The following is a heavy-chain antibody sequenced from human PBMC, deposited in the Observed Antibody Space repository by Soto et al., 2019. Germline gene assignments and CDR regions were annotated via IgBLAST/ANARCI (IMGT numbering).Heavy chain of an antibody. V-gene: IGHV3-30-3*01. CDR3: ARSGELHSLDY. J-gene: IGHJ4*02. Sequence: GGSLRLSCAASGFTFSSYAMHWVRQAPGKGLEWVAVISYDGSNKYYADSVKGRFTISRDNSKNTLYLQMNSLRAEDTAVYYCARSGELHSLDYWGQGTLVTVSS. CDR1: GFTFSSYA. CDR2: ISYDGSNK. D-gene: IGHD1-26*01.